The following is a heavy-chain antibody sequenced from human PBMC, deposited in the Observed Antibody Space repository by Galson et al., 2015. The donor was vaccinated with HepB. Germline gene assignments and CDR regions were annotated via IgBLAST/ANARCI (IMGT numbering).Heavy chain of an antibody. CDR1: GYTFTSYA. J-gene: IGHJ5*02. CDR2: INAGNGNT. Sequence: SVKVSCKASGYTFTSYAMHWVRQAPGQRLEWMGWINAGNGNTKYSQKFQGRVTITRDTSASTAYMELSSLRSEDTAVYYCARAPGYCSSTSCYFDWFDPWGQGTLVTVSS. D-gene: IGHD2-2*01. V-gene: IGHV1-3*01. CDR3: ARAPGYCSSTSCYFDWFDP.